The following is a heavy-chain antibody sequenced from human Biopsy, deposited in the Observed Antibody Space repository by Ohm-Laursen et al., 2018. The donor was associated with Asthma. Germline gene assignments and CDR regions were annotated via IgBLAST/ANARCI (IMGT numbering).Heavy chain of an antibody. D-gene: IGHD3-3*02. V-gene: IGHV3-30-3*01. CDR1: EFSFSHYP. CDR2: ISYHGAIK. Sequence: SLRLSCAASEFSFSHYPMHWVRQAPGKGLEWVAVISYHGAIKFYADSVKGRFTISRDNSKNTLFPQMNSLRAEDTAVYYCARTFHFWSPYHAEHYQLWGQGTLVTVSS. J-gene: IGHJ1*01. CDR3: ARTFHFWSPYHAEHYQL.